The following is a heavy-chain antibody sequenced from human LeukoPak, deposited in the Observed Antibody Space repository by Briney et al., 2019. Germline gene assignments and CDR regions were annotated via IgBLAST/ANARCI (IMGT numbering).Heavy chain of an antibody. J-gene: IGHJ4*02. Sequence: PGGSLRLSCAASRFTFSSYWMSWVRQAPGKGLEWVANINQDGSEKYYVDSVKGRFTISRDNAKNSLYLQMNSLRAKDTAVYYCASWSHWGQGTLVTVSS. CDR3: ASWSH. CDR1: RFTFSSYW. V-gene: IGHV3-7*01. D-gene: IGHD3-3*01. CDR2: INQDGSEK.